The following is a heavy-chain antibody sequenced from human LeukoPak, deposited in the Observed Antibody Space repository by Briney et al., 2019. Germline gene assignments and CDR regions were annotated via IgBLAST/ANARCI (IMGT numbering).Heavy chain of an antibody. Sequence: GGSLRLSCAASGFTFSSYGMHWVRQAPSKGLEWVAVIWSDGSNKYYADSVKGRFTISRDNSKNTLYLQLNSLRAEDTAVYYCARGQYYYGSGIKYYCDYWGQGTLVTVSS. CDR1: GFTFSSYG. D-gene: IGHD3-10*01. J-gene: IGHJ4*02. CDR2: IWSDGSNK. CDR3: ARGQYYYGSGIKYYCDY. V-gene: IGHV3-33*08.